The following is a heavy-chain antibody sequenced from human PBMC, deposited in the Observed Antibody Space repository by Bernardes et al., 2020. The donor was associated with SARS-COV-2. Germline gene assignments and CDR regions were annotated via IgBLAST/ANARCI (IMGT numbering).Heavy chain of an antibody. Sequence: GGSLRLSCATSGFTFTEAWMNWVRQAPGKGLESVALIKSKSDGGTTDYAAPVKGRFTISRDDSKNTVYLQMNSLKAEDAGVYYCTTKGRDAPTLMVPYWGQGTLVTVSS. CDR2: IKSKSDGGTT. J-gene: IGHJ4*02. V-gene: IGHV3-15*07. CDR3: TTKGRDAPTLMVPY. D-gene: IGHD2-8*01. CDR1: GFTFTEAW.